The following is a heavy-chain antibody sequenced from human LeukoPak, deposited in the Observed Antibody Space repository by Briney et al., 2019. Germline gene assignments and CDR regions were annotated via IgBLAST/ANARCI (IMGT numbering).Heavy chain of an antibody. D-gene: IGHD3-22*01. Sequence: SETLSLTCTVSGGSISSYYWSWIRQPPGKGLEWIGYIYYSGSTYYNPSLKSRVTISVDTSMSQSSLKLSSVTAADTAVYYCARDIGSGGYSFGAFDIWGQGTMVTISS. J-gene: IGHJ3*02. CDR2: IYYSGST. V-gene: IGHV4-59*12. CDR1: GGSISSYY. CDR3: ARDIGSGGYSFGAFDI.